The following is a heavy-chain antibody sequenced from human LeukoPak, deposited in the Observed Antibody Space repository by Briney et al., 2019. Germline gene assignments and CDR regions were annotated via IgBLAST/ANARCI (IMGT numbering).Heavy chain of an antibody. CDR1: GFTFSSYG. Sequence: GGSLRLSCAASGFTFSSYGMHWVRQAPGKGLEWVAVISYDGSNKYYADSVKGRFTISRDNSKNTLYLQMNSLRAEDTAVYYCAKGGIAAAGTQLGYWGQGTLVTVSS. D-gene: IGHD6-13*01. J-gene: IGHJ4*02. CDR3: AKGGIAAAGTQLGY. CDR2: ISYDGSNK. V-gene: IGHV3-30*18.